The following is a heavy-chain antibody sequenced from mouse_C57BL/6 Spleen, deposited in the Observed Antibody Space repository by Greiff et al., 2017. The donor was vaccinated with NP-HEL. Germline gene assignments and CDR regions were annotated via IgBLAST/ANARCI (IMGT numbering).Heavy chain of an antibody. CDR1: GYTFTDYY. CDR2: INPNNGGT. D-gene: IGHD2-13*01. J-gene: IGHJ4*01. V-gene: IGHV1-26*01. CDR3: ARDYWDY. Sequence: VQLQQSGPELVKPGASVKISCKASGYTFTDYYMNWVKQSHGKSLEWIGDINPNNGGTSYNQKFKGKATLTVDKSSSTAYMELRVLTSEDSAVYYCARDYWDYWGQGTSVTVSS.